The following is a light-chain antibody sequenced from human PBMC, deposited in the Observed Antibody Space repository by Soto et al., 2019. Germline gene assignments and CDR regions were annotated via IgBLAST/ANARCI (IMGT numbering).Light chain of an antibody. J-gene: IGLJ1*01. Sequence: QSALTQPPSASGSPGQSVTISCTGTSSDVGGYNYVSWYQQHPGKAPKLMIYEVSKRPSGLPHRFSGSTSGNTASLTVSGLQAEDEADYCGSSYAGSNNYVFGTGTQLTVL. CDR2: EVS. V-gene: IGLV2-8*01. CDR1: SSDVGGYNY. CDR3: SSYAGSNNYV.